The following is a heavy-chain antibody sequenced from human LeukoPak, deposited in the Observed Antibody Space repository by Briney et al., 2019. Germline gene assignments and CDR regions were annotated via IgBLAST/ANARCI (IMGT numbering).Heavy chain of an antibody. J-gene: IGHJ5*02. CDR3: ARGGNSYGAGNWFDP. CDR1: GGTFSSYA. CDR2: IIPIFGTA. D-gene: IGHD5-18*01. V-gene: IGHV1-69*13. Sequence: GAPVKVSCKASGGTFSSYAISWVRQAPGQGLEWVGGIIPIFGTANYAQKFQGRVTITADESTSTAYMELSSLRSEDTAVYYCARGGNSYGAGNWFDPWGQGTLVTVSS.